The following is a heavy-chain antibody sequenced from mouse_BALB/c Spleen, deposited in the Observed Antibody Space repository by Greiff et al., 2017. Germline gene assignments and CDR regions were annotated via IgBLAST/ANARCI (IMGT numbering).Heavy chain of an antibody. J-gene: IGHJ4*01. CDR3: AREGGYGNSYAMDY. CDR2: INSNGGST. CDR1: GFTFSSYG. V-gene: IGHV5-6-3*01. D-gene: IGHD2-10*02. Sequence: EVKLVESGGGLVQPGGSLKLSCAASGFTFSSYGMSWVRQTPDKRLELVATINSNGGSTYYPDSVKGRFTISRDNAKNTLYLQMSSLKSEDTAMYYCAREGGYGNSYAMDYWGQGTSVTVSS.